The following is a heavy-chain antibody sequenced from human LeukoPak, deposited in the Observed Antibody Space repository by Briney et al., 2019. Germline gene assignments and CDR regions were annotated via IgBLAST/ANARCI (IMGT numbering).Heavy chain of an antibody. Sequence: PSETLSLTCAVYGGSFSGYYWSWIRQPPGKGLEWIGEINHSGSTNYNPSLKSRVTISVDTSKNQFSLKLSSVTAADTAVYYCARSSGGYRRRNYYYYYMDVWGKGTTVTVSS. CDR2: INHSGST. CDR1: GGSFSGYY. J-gene: IGHJ6*03. D-gene: IGHD6-13*01. CDR3: ARSSGGYRRRNYYYYYMDV. V-gene: IGHV4-34*01.